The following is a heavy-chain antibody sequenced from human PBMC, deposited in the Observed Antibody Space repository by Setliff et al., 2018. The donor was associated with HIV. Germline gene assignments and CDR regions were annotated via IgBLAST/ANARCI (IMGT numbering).Heavy chain of an antibody. CDR3: ARVRYYYDSSGYYYSSYYFDY. Sequence: SETLSLTCTVSGGSISSSSYYWGWIRQPPGKGLEWIGSIHYSGSTYYNPSLKSRVTISVDTSKNQFSLKLSSVTAADTAVYYCARVRYYYDSSGYYYSSYYFDYWGQGTLVTVSS. D-gene: IGHD3-22*01. CDR2: IHYSGST. V-gene: IGHV4-39*07. J-gene: IGHJ4*02. CDR1: GGSISSSSYY.